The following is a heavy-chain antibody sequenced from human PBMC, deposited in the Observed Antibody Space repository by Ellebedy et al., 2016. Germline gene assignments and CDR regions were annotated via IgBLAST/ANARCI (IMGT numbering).Heavy chain of an antibody. CDR2: ISYDGSDK. CDR1: GVSFSSFD. Sequence: GGSLRLSXAASGVSFSSFDMHWVRQAPGKGLEWVAAISYDGSDKYFGDSVKGRFSISRDNSKNTLYLQMNSLRVEDAAVYYCAKVYHYGSRRYSENYYYGLDVWGQGTTVTVSS. V-gene: IGHV3-30*18. D-gene: IGHD3-10*01. J-gene: IGHJ6*02. CDR3: AKVYHYGSRRYSENYYYGLDV.